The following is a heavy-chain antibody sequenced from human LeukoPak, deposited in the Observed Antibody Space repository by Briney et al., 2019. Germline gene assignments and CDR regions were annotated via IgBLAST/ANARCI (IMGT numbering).Heavy chain of an antibody. CDR3: ALAAAASSFDY. D-gene: IGHD6-13*01. Sequence: GGSLRLSCAASGFTFDDYGMSWVRQAPGKGLEWVSGISGSGGTTYYADSVKGRFTISRDNSKKTLYLQMNSLRAEDTAVYYCALAAAASSFDYWGQGTLVTVSS. CDR2: ISGSGGTT. J-gene: IGHJ4*02. V-gene: IGHV3-23*01. CDR1: GFTFDDYG.